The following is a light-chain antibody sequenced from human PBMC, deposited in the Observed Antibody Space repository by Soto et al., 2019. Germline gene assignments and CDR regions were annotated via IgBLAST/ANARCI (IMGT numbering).Light chain of an antibody. CDR2: QDT. CDR3: QAWDSTTVV. Sequence: SYELTQPPSVSVSPGQTASISCSADKLGDKYTCWYQQKPGQSPVLVIYQDTKRPSGIPERFSGSNSGNTATLIISGTQAMDEADYSCQAWDSTTVVFGGGTKLTVL. V-gene: IGLV3-1*01. CDR1: KLGDKY. J-gene: IGLJ3*02.